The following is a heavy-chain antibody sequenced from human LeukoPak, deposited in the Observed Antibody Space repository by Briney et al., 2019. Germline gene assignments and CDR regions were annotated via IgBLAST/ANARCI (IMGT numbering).Heavy chain of an antibody. Sequence: PGGSLRLSCAASGFTFSTYGMHWVPQASGKGLKCVAVVSYDASSTYYVDSVKGRFNIGRDNSKNHLYLQMNSLRSDDPAVYYCTKAQLPRHELGNFYFDYWGQGTLVTVSS. J-gene: IGHJ4*02. CDR1: GFTFSTYG. CDR2: VSYDASST. V-gene: IGHV3-30*18. D-gene: IGHD7-27*01. CDR3: TKAQLPRHELGNFYFDY.